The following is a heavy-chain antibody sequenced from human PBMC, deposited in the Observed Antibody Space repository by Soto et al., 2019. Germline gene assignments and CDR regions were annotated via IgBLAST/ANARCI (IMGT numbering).Heavy chain of an antibody. CDR2: IWYYGSKK. V-gene: IGHV3-33*01. CDR3: ARLGQLGPFDYYGMDV. D-gene: IGHD6-6*01. J-gene: IGHJ6*02. Sequence: PGGSLRFSCSAFGFTFSSYGMHWVRQAPCKGLEWVAFIWYYGSKKYYADSVKGRFTIPRKNSKKTLEPQMNSLRAEDTAVYYCARLGQLGPFDYYGMDVWGQGTTVTVSS. CDR1: GFTFSSYG.